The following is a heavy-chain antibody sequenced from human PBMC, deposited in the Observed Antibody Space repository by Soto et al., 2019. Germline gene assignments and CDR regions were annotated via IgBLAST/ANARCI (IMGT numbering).Heavy chain of an antibody. CDR3: ARAWKIEKFGVISMSKGLDV. Sequence: QVQLVESGGGLVKAGGSLRLSCAASGFIFSDYYMTWIRQAPGKGLEWLSCSSNRDRSTYYADSVKDRFVVSKDNAKNLVYLQMNSLRAEDTAVSFCARAWKIEKFGVISMSKGLDVWGQETTVTVSS. D-gene: IGHD3-3*01. V-gene: IGHV3-11*01. J-gene: IGHJ6*02. CDR1: GFIFSDYY. CDR2: SSNRDRST.